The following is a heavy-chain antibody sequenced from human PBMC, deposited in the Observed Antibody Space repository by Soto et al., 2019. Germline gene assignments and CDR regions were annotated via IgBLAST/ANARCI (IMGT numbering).Heavy chain of an antibody. Sequence: ASVKVSCKASGYTFTSYGISWVRQAPGQGLEWMGWISAYNGNTNYAQKLQGRVTMTTDTSTSTAYMELRSLRSDDTAVYYCAKAPAKAWTPSISLSYCCGTDFCYRGTTGTVS. CDR2: ISAYNGNT. J-gene: IGHJ6*02. CDR3: AKAPAKAWTPSISLSYCCGTDF. V-gene: IGHV1-18*01. CDR1: GYTFTSYG. D-gene: IGHD5-12*01.